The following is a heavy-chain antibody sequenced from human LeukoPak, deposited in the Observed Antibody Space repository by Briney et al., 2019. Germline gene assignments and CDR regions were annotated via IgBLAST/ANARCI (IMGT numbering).Heavy chain of an antibody. CDR3: ARRSPDTYYDILTGYYGGAYYFDY. D-gene: IGHD3-9*01. CDR2: MNPNSGNT. J-gene: IGHJ4*02. V-gene: IGHV1-8*01. Sequence: GASVKVSCKASGYTFTSYDINWVRQAPGQGLEWMGWMNPNSGNTGYAQKFQGRVTMTRNTSISTAYMELSSLRSEDTAVYYCARRSPDTYYDILTGYYGGAYYFDYWGQGTLVTVSS. CDR1: GYTFTSYD.